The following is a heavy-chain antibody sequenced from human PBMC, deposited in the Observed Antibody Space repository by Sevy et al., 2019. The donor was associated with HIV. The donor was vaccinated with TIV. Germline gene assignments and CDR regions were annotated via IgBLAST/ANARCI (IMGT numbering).Heavy chain of an antibody. CDR2: IIPIFGTA. V-gene: IGHV1-69*13. CDR3: ARAPDDGSGSYYPYDY. J-gene: IGHJ4*02. Sequence: ASVKVSCKASGGTFSSYAISWVRQAPGQGLEWMGGIIPIFGTANYAQKFQGRVTITADESTSTTYMELSSLRSEDTAVYYCARAPDDGSGSYYPYDYWGQGTLVTVSS. CDR1: GGTFSSYA. D-gene: IGHD3-10*01.